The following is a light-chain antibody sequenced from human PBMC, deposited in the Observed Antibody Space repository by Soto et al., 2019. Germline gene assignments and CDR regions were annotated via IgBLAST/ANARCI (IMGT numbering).Light chain of an antibody. V-gene: IGKV3-20*01. CDR2: GAS. J-gene: IGKJ2*01. CDR1: QSVSSSF. CDR3: QQYGSSLPYT. Sequence: EIVLTQSPGTLSLSPGERATLSCRASQSVSSSFLAWYQQIPGQAPRILIFGASNRATGIPDRFSGSGSGTVFTLTISRLEPDDFGLYYCQQYGSSLPYTFGQGTKLEIK.